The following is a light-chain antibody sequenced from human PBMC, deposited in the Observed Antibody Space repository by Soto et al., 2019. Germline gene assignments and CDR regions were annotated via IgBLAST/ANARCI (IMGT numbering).Light chain of an antibody. J-gene: IGLJ1*01. V-gene: IGLV2-14*02. Sequence: QSALTQPASVSGSPGQSITISCTGTSSDVGDYNLVSWYQQHPGKAPKLMIYEVSNRPSGVSSRFSGSKSGNTASLTISGLQAEDEADYYCGSYTGSIYVFGTGTKVTVL. CDR2: EVS. CDR3: GSYTGSIYV. CDR1: SSDVGDYNL.